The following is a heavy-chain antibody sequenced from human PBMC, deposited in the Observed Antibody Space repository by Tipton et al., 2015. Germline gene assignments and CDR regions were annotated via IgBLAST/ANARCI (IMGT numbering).Heavy chain of an antibody. V-gene: IGHV4-59*01. CDR3: ARGSTYYYYGMDV. CDR2: IYYSGNT. CDR1: GGSISHYY. J-gene: IGHJ6*02. Sequence: TLSLTCTVSGGSISHYYWSWIRQPPGKGLEWLGHIYYSGNTNYNPSLKSRVTMSVDTSKNQFSLKLSSVTAADTAVYYCARGSTYYYYGMDVWGQGTTVTVSS.